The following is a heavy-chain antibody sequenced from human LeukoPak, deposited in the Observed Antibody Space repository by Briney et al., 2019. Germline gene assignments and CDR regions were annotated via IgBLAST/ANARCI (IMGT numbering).Heavy chain of an antibody. V-gene: IGHV4-61*02. D-gene: IGHD6-13*01. CDR3: ARGIAAAGMRAFDI. J-gene: IGHJ3*02. Sequence: SQTLSLTCTVSGDSISSGDYYWSWIRQPAGKGLEWIGRISSSGSTNYNPSLKSRVTISVDTSKNQFSLKLSSVTAADTAVYYCARGIAAAGMRAFDIWGQGTMVTVSS. CDR1: GDSISSGDYY. CDR2: ISSSGST.